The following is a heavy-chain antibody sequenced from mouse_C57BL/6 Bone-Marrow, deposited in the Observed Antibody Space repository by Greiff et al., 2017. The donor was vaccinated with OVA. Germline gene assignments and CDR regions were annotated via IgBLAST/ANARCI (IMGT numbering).Heavy chain of an antibody. V-gene: IGHV1-55*01. CDR1: GYTFTSYW. Sequence: VQLQQPGAELVRPGSSVKLSCKASGYTFTSYWMDWVKQRPGQGLEWIGDIYPGSGSTNYNEKFKSKATLTVDTSSSTAYMQLSSLTSEDSAVYYCARGGFAYWGQGTLVTVSA. CDR2: IYPGSGST. CDR3: ARGGFAY. J-gene: IGHJ3*01.